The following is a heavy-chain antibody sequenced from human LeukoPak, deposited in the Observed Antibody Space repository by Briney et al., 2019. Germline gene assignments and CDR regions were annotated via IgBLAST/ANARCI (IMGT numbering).Heavy chain of an antibody. V-gene: IGHV3-7*01. CDR1: GFPFSSYW. CDR2: IKQDGSDK. Sequence: GGSLRLSCAASGFPFSSYWMSWVRQAPGKGLEWVANIKQDGSDKYYVDSVKGRFTISRDNARNSLYLQLNSLRADDTAVYYCARLTGTTGFXXWGXGXLVT. J-gene: IGHJ4*02. D-gene: IGHD1-1*01. CDR3: ARLTGTTGFXX.